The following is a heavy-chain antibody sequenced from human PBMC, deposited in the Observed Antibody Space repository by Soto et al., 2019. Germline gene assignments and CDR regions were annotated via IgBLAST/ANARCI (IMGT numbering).Heavy chain of an antibody. CDR3: ARNESSNIYGMDV. CDR1: GFTFSSYS. D-gene: IGHD6-6*01. V-gene: IGHV3-21*01. J-gene: IGHJ6*04. CDR2: ISSSSFSI. Sequence: GGSLRLSCAASGFTFSSYSMNWVRQAPGKGLEWVSSISSSSFSINYADSVKGRFSISRDNAQNSLHLQMNNLRAEDTAVYYCARNESSNIYGMDVWGEGTTVTVSS.